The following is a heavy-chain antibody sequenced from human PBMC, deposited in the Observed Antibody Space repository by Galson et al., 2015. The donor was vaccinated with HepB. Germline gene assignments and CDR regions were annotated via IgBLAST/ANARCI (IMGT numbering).Heavy chain of an antibody. D-gene: IGHD2-2*02. Sequence: SVKVSCKASGGTFSSYAISWVRQAPGQGLEWMGGIIPIFGTANYAQKFQGRVTITADESTSTAYMELSSLRSEDTAVYYCARDPYQLLYSGAFDIWGQGTMVTVSS. CDR3: ARDPYQLLYSGAFDI. CDR2: IIPIFGTA. CDR1: GGTFSSYA. J-gene: IGHJ3*02. V-gene: IGHV1-69*13.